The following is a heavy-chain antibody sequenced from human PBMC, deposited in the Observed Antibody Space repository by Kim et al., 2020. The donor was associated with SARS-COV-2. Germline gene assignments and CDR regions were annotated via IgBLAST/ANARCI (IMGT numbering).Heavy chain of an antibody. CDR1: GGSISSYY. Sequence: SETLSLTCTVSGGSISSYYWSWIRQPPGKGLEWIGYIYYSGSTNYNPSLKSRVTISVDTSKNQFSLKLSSVTAADTAVYYCARAARGWYDWDYWGQGTLVTVSS. D-gene: IGHD6-19*01. J-gene: IGHJ4*02. CDR3: ARAARGWYDWDY. V-gene: IGHV4-59*01. CDR2: IYYSGST.